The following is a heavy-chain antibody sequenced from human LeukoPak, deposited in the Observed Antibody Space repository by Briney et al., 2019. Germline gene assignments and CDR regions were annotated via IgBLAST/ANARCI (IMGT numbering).Heavy chain of an antibody. CDR3: ASLGYCSSTSCYGLDY. CDR1: GFTFSSYS. V-gene: IGHV3-21*01. D-gene: IGHD2-2*01. Sequence: GGSLRLSCAASGFTFSSYSMIWVRQAPGKGLEWVSSISSSSSYIYYADSVKGRFAISRDNAKNSLYLQMNSLRAEDTAVYYCASLGYCSSTSCYGLDYWGQGTLVTVSS. CDR2: ISSSSSYI. J-gene: IGHJ4*02.